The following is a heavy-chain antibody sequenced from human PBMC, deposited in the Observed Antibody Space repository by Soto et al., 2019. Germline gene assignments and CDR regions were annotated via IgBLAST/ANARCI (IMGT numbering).Heavy chain of an antibody. CDR1: GGTLSSYA. V-gene: IGHV1-69*13. Sequence: SVKVSCKASGGTLSSYAISWVRQAPGQGLEWMGGIIPIFGTANYAQKFQGRVTITADESTSTAYMELSSLRSEDTAVYYCAAGVNIVLVPAAMGGYYYYYGMDVWGQGTTVTVSS. CDR2: IIPIFGTA. CDR3: AAGVNIVLVPAAMGGYYYYYGMDV. D-gene: IGHD2-2*01. J-gene: IGHJ6*02.